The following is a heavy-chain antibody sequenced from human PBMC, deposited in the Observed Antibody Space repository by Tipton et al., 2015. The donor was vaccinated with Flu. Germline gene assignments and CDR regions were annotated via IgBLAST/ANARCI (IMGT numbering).Heavy chain of an antibody. V-gene: IGHV4-30-2*03. J-gene: IGHJ6*01. CDR3: AREYYDSSGYYFAYYYGMDV. Sequence: TLSLTCAVSGGSISSGGYSWSWIRQPPGKGLEWIGSIYHSGSTYYNPSLKSRVTISVDTSKNQFSLKLSSVTAADTAVYYCAREYYDSSGYYFAYYYGMDVWGQGTTVTVSS. D-gene: IGHD3-22*01. CDR2: IYHSGST. CDR1: GGSISSGGYS.